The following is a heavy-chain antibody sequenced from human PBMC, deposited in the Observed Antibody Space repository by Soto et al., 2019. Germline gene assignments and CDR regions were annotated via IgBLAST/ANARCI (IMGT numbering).Heavy chain of an antibody. CDR3: AREVAIAATPGSFDY. J-gene: IGHJ4*02. Sequence: SETLSLTCTVSGGSISSYYWSWIRQPPGKGLEWIGYIYCSGSTNYNPSLKSRVTISVDTSKNQFSLKLSSVTAADTAVYYCAREVAIAATPGSFDYWGQGTLVTVSS. CDR2: IYCSGST. V-gene: IGHV4-59*01. D-gene: IGHD2-15*01. CDR1: GGSISSYY.